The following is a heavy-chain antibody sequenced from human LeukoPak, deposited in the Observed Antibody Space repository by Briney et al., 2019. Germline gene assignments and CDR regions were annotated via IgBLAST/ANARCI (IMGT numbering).Heavy chain of an antibody. D-gene: IGHD3-10*01. J-gene: IGHJ4*02. CDR3: AKVGSTMVRGVIKD. V-gene: IGHV3-30*18. Sequence: PGRSLRLSCAVSGFTFNNYGMHWVRQAPGKGLEWVAVISNDGSNKYYADSVKGRFTISRDNSKSTLYLQMNSLRAEDTAVYYCAKVGSTMVRGVIKDWGQGTLVTVSS. CDR1: GFTFNNYG. CDR2: ISNDGSNK.